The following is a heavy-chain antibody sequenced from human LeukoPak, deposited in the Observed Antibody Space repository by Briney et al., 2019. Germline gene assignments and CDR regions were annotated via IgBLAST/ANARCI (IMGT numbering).Heavy chain of an antibody. D-gene: IGHD2-15*01. CDR3: ARGGYCSGGSCYSALYGMDV. V-gene: IGHV1-18*01. Sequence: AAVKVSCKASGYTFTSYGISWVRQAPGQGLEWMGWISAYNGNTNYAQRLQGRVTMTTDTSTSTAYMELRSLRSDDTAVYYCARGGYCSGGSCYSALYGMDVWGQGTTVTVSS. J-gene: IGHJ6*02. CDR2: ISAYNGNT. CDR1: GYTFTSYG.